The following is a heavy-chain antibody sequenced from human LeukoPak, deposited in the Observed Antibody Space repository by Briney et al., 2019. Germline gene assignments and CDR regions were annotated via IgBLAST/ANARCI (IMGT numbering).Heavy chain of an antibody. D-gene: IGHD1-14*01. Sequence: PSQTLSLTCTVSGGSISTVVYYWNWIRQHPGKGLEWIGYIFYSGSTYYSPSLESRINISLDTSKNLFSLKLSSVTAADTAVYYCAREVATGVGYYGMDVWGQGTTVTVSS. J-gene: IGHJ6*02. CDR3: AREVATGVGYYGMDV. CDR1: GGSISTVVYY. V-gene: IGHV4-31*03. CDR2: IFYSGST.